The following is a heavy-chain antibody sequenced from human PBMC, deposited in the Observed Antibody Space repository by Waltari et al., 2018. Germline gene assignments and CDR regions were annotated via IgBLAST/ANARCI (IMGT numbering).Heavy chain of an antibody. CDR2: INSDGSGT. V-gene: IGHV3-74*01. D-gene: IGHD3-22*01. Sequence: EVQLVESGGGLVQPGGSLRLSCAASGFTFIRYWMHWVRQAPGKGLVWVSRINSDGSGTSYADSVKGRFTISRDNAKNTLYLQLNSLRVEDTAVYYCAREPSPDSSGYFYYYMDVWGKGTTVTVSS. CDR3: AREPSPDSSGYFYYYMDV. CDR1: GFTFIRYW. J-gene: IGHJ6*03.